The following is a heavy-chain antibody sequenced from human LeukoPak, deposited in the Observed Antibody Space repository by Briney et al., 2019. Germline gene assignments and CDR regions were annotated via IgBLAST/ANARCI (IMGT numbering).Heavy chain of an antibody. V-gene: IGHV4-39*07. D-gene: IGHD3-10*01. Sequence: PSETLSLTCTVSGGSISSSSYYWGWIRQPPGKGLEWIGSIYYSGSTYYNPSLKSRVTISVDTSKNQFSLKLSSVTAADTAVYYCARDSGFGELESEGWGQGTLVTVSS. CDR1: GGSISSSSYY. J-gene: IGHJ4*02. CDR2: IYYSGST. CDR3: ARDSGFGELESEG.